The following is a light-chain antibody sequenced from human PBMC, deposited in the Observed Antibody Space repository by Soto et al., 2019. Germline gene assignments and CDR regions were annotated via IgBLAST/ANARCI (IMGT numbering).Light chain of an antibody. CDR1: SSDIGGCYY. Sequence: QSALTQPASVSGSPGQSITISCTGTSSDIGGCYYVSWYQHHPGKAPKLLIYQVTNRPSRVSNRFSGSKSGNTASLTISGLQADDEADYYCTSYSSSDIFYVFGNGTKVTVL. CDR2: QVT. CDR3: TSYSSSDIFYV. J-gene: IGLJ1*01. V-gene: IGLV2-14*01.